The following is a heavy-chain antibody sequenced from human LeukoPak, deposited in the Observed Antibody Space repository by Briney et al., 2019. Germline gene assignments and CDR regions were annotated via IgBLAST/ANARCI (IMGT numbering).Heavy chain of an antibody. Sequence: PGRSLRLSCAASGFTFDDYAMHWVRQAPGKGLEWVSGISWNSGSIGYADSVKGRFTISRDNAKNSLYLQMNSLRAEDTALYYCAKITFGGDLLINAFDIWGQGTMVTVSS. CDR3: AKITFGGDLLINAFDI. CDR2: ISWNSGSI. D-gene: IGHD3-16*01. CDR1: GFTFDDYA. V-gene: IGHV3-9*01. J-gene: IGHJ3*02.